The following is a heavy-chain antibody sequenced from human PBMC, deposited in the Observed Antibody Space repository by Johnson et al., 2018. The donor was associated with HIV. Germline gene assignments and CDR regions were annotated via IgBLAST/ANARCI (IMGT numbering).Heavy chain of an antibody. CDR2: ISGSGGST. J-gene: IGHJ3*02. Sequence: VQLVESGGGLVQSGRSLRLSCAASGFTFDDYAMHWVRQAPGKGLEWVSGISGSGGSTYYADSVKGRFTISRDNSKNTLYLQMGSLRAEDMAVYYCARERSGSYYVDAFDIWGQGTMVTVSS. D-gene: IGHD1-26*01. CDR1: GFTFDDYA. CDR3: ARERSGSYYVDAFDI. V-gene: IGHV3-9*03.